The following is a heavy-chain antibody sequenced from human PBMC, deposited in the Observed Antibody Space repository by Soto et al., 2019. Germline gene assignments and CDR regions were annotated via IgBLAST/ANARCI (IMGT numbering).Heavy chain of an antibody. CDR1: GFTFSSNW. J-gene: IGHJ6*03. Sequence: EVQLEESGGGLVQPGGSLRLSCVASGFTFSSNWVHWVRQAPGKGLVWVARINSEGSSTTYADSVKGRFTISRDNAKNTLFLQIIGPSAEGTAGYYGAMGLPYYYYYSYMDVWGKRTGVTVSS. CDR2: INSEGSST. V-gene: IGHV3-74*01. CDR3: AMGLPYYYYYSYMDV.